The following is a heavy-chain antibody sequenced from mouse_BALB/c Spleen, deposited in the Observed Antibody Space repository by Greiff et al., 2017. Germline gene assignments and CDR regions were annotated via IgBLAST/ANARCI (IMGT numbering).Heavy chain of an antibody. CDR1: GYAFSSYW. CDR3: ARRDYGAMDY. D-gene: IGHD2-4*01. V-gene: IGHV1-80*01. Sequence: QVQLKQSGAELVRPGSSVKISCKASGYAFSSYWMNWVKQRPGQGLEWIGQIYPGDGDTNYNGKFKGKATLTADKSSSTAYMQLSSLTSEDSAVYFCARRDYGAMDYWGQGTSVTVSS. CDR2: IYPGDGDT. J-gene: IGHJ4*01.